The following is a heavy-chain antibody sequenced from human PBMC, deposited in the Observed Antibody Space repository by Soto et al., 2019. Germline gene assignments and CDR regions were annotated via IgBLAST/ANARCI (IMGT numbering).Heavy chain of an antibody. D-gene: IGHD3-10*01. CDR2: INPSGGST. V-gene: IGHV1-46*01. J-gene: IGHJ4*02. Sequence: ASVKVSCKASGYTFTSYYMHWVRQAPGQGLEWMGIINPSGGSTSYAQKFQGRVTMTRDTSTSTVYMELSSLRSEDTAVYYCARAHRPTMVRGVITYYSDYWGKGPLVTVSS. CDR3: ARAHRPTMVRGVITYYSDY. CDR1: GYTFTSYY.